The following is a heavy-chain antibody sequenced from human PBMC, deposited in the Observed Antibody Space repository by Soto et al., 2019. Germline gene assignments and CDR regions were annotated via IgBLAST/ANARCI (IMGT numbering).Heavy chain of an antibody. J-gene: IGHJ4*02. V-gene: IGHV1-18*01. CDR3: AREYWFALDY. CDR1: GYTFTSYG. Sequence: ASVKVSFKASGYTFTSYGISWVRQAPGQGLEWMGWISAYNGNTNYAQKLQGRVTMTRDTSTSTAYMELRSLRSEDTAVYYCAREYWFALDYWGQGTLVTVSS. D-gene: IGHD2-8*02. CDR2: ISAYNGNT.